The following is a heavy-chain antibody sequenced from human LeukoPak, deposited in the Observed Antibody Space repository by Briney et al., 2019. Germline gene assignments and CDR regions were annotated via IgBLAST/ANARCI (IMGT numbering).Heavy chain of an antibody. CDR2: IYYSGST. Sequence: SETLSLTSTVSGGSISSYYWSWIRQPPGKGLEWIGYIYYSGSTNYNPSLKSRVTISVDTSKNQFSLKLSSVTAADTAVYYCARDGDGSGWSDYWGQGTLVTVSS. V-gene: IGHV4-59*01. CDR1: GGSISSYY. CDR3: ARDGDGSGWSDY. D-gene: IGHD6-19*01. J-gene: IGHJ4*02.